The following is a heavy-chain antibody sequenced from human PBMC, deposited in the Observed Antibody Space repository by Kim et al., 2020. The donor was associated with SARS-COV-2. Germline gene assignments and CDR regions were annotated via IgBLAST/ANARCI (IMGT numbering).Heavy chain of an antibody. CDR3: ARPLGAMGGYDY. Sequence: SETLSLTCTVSGGSISSSSYYWGWIRQPPGKGLEWIGSIYYSGSTYYNPSLKSRVTISVDTSKNQFSLKLSSVTAADTAVYYCARPLGAMGGYDYWGQGTLVTVSS. D-gene: IGHD3-22*01. CDR2: IYYSGST. CDR1: GGSISSSSYY. J-gene: IGHJ4*02. V-gene: IGHV4-39*01.